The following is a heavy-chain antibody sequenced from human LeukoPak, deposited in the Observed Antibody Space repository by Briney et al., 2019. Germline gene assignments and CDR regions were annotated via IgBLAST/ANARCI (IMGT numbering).Heavy chain of an antibody. CDR2: INHSGST. Sequence: SETLSLTCDVYSGSFSGNYWSWIRQPPGKGLEWIGEINHSGSTNNNPSLKSRVTLSVDTSKSQVSLKLTSVSAADTAVYYCALRNGHSSSSGDYWGQGTLVTVSS. V-gene: IGHV4-34*01. J-gene: IGHJ4*02. CDR3: ALRNGHSSSSGDY. CDR1: SGSFSGNY. D-gene: IGHD6-6*01.